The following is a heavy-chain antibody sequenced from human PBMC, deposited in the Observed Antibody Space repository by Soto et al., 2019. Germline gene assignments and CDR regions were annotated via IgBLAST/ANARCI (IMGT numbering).Heavy chain of an antibody. V-gene: IGHV4-30-2*01. J-gene: IGHJ4*02. D-gene: IGHD2-21*02. Sequence: SETLSLTCAVSGGSISSGGYAWAWIRQPPGKGLEWVGYIYQSGSTYYSPSLKSRVTIAADRSKNQFSLNLASVTAADTAVYYCARSYSGGDAYFDYWGQGTVVTVSS. CDR2: IYQSGST. CDR1: GGSISSGGYA. CDR3: ARSYSGGDAYFDY.